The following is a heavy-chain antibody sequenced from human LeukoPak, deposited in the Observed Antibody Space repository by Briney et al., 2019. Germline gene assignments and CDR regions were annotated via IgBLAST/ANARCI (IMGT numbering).Heavy chain of an antibody. V-gene: IGHV4-34*01. Sequence: PSETLSLTCAVYGGSFSGYYWSWIRQPPGKGLEWIGEINHSGSTNYNPSLKSRVTISVDTSKNQFSLKLSSVTAADTAVYYCARGSVATPKYYFDYWGQGTLVTVSS. D-gene: IGHD5-12*01. J-gene: IGHJ4*02. CDR3: ARGSVATPKYYFDY. CDR1: GGSFSGYY. CDR2: INHSGST.